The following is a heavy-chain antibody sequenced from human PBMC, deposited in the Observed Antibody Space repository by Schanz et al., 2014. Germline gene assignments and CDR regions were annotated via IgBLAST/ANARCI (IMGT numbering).Heavy chain of an antibody. CDR2: ISSSSSTR. CDR1: GFTLSSYS. D-gene: IGHD2-15*01. V-gene: IGHV3-48*01. Sequence: VRLVESGGGVVQPGRSLRLSCAASGFTLSSYSVNWVRQAPGKGLEWVSYISSSSSTRYYADSVKGRFTISRDNAKNSLFLQMNSLRAEDTAVYYCARDFLLEQLGYSHYYYAMDVWGQGTTVTVSS. CDR3: ARDFLLEQLGYSHYYYAMDV. J-gene: IGHJ6*02.